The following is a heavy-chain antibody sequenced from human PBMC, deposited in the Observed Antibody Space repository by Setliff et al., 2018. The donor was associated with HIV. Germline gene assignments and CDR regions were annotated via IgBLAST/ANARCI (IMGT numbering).Heavy chain of an antibody. CDR2: IHKNGQSEK. V-gene: IGHV3-7*01. CDR3: AGSRGYFVKAD. J-gene: IGHJ4*02. D-gene: IGHD3-10*01. CDR1: GFIFTDYW. Sequence: GESLTISCAASGFIFTDYWMSWVRQAPGKGLEWVANIHKNGQSEKYYVDSVKGRFTISRDNTQNLVFLDMNSLRVEDTAVYYCAGSRGYFVKADWGQGTLVTVSS.